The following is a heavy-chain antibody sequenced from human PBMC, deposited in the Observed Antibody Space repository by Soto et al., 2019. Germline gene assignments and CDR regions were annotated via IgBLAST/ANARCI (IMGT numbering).Heavy chain of an antibody. J-gene: IGHJ6*02. D-gene: IGHD5-18*01. V-gene: IGHV1-2*04. Sequence: QVQLVQSGAEVKKPGASVKVSCKASGYTFTGYYMHWVRQAPGQGLEWMGWINPNSGGTNYAQKFQGWVTMTRDTSISTPYMELSRLRSDDTAVYYCATCLMVTGGSGMDVWGQGTTVTVSS. CDR2: INPNSGGT. CDR1: GYTFTGYY. CDR3: ATCLMVTGGSGMDV.